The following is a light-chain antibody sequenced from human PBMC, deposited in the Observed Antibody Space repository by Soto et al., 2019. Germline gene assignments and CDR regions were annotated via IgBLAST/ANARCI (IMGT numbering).Light chain of an antibody. CDR1: QSLLQSNGYNY. CDR2: FGS. V-gene: IGKV2-28*01. Sequence: DIVMTQSPLSLPVTPGEPASISCNSSQSLLQSNGYNYLDWYLQKPGQSPQLLIYFGSYRASGVTDRFSGSGSGTDFTLKIRSVEAEDVAIYYCMQAQQTPPTFGQGTKVEIK. CDR3: MQAQQTPPT. J-gene: IGKJ1*01.